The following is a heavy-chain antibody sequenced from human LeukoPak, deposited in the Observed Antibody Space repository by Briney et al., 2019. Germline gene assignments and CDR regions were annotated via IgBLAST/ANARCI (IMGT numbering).Heavy chain of an antibody. J-gene: IGHJ5*01. CDR1: GFTFSRSD. Sequence: PGGSLRLSCAASGFTFSRSDMNWVRQAPGKGLEWVSSISGSSSYIYYTDSLKGRFTISRVNAKNSLYLQMNSLRAEDTAVYYCARGSSNVAARNNWFGSWGQGTLVIVSS. V-gene: IGHV3-21*01. CDR2: ISGSSSYI. CDR3: ARGSSNVAARNNWFGS. D-gene: IGHD6-6*01.